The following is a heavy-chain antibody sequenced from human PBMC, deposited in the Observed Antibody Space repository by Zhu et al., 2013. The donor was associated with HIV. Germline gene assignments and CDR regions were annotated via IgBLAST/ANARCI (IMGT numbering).Heavy chain of an antibody. CDR3: ARDGHRDYYYYMDV. CDR2: INPNSGGT. V-gene: IGHV1-2*02. J-gene: IGHJ6*03. CDR1: GYTFTSYG. Sequence: QLQLVQSGAEVKKPGASVKVSCRASGYTFTSYGISWVRQAPGQGLEWMGWINPNSGGTNYAQKFQGRVTMTRDTSISTAYMELSRLRSDDTAVYYCARDGHRDYYYYMDVWGKGTTVTVSS.